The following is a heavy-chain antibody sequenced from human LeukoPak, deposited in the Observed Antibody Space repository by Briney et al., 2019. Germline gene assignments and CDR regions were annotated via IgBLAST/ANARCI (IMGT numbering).Heavy chain of an antibody. CDR3: TTNAAALDY. CDR1: GYTFTDHY. J-gene: IGHJ4*02. CDR2: MNPSNNGA. D-gene: IGHD6-13*01. V-gene: IGHV1-2*02. Sequence: ASVKVSCKASGYTFTDHYIHWVRQAPGQGLEWMGWMNPSNNGANYAQKFQGRDVMTRDTSISTAYVELTRLTSDDTAVYYCTTNAAALDYWGQGTLVTVSS.